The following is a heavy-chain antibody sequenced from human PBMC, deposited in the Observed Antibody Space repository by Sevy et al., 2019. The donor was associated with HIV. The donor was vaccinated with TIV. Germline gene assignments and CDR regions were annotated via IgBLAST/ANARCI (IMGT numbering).Heavy chain of an antibody. CDR2: IRSKANSYAT. V-gene: IGHV3-73*01. Sequence: GGSLRLSCAASGFTFSGSAMHWVRQASGKGLEWVGRIRSKANSYATAYAASVKGRFTISRDDSKNTAYLQMNSLKTEDTAGYYCTRHAPYGSGWHVDYWGQGTLVTVSS. CDR3: TRHAPYGSGWHVDY. D-gene: IGHD6-25*01. J-gene: IGHJ4*02. CDR1: GFTFSGSA.